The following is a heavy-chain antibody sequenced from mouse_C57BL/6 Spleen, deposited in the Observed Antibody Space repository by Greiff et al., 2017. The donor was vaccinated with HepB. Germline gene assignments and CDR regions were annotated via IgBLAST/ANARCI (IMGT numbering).Heavy chain of an antibody. CDR1: GYTFTDYN. CDR3: AKGGPSTMIKGWFAY. CDR2: INPNNGGT. J-gene: IGHJ3*01. Sequence: EVQLQQSGPELVKPGASVKMSCKASGYTFTDYNMHWVKQSHGKSLEWIGYINPNNGGTSYNQKFKGKATLTVNKSSSTAYMELRSLTSEDSAVYYCAKGGPSTMIKGWFAYWGQGTLVTVSA. D-gene: IGHD2-4*01. V-gene: IGHV1-22*01.